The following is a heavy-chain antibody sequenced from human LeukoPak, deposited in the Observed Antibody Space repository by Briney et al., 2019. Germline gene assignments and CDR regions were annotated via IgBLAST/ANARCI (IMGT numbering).Heavy chain of an antibody. D-gene: IGHD5-18*01. CDR2: IYYSGST. J-gene: IGHJ4*02. V-gene: IGHV4-59*01. Sequence: SETLSLTCTVSGGPINNYYWSWIRQPPGKGLEWIGYIYYSGSTNYNPSLKSRVSISVDTSKNQFSLKLSSVTAADTAVYYCARIVPYNYGYVDYWGQGTLVTVSS. CDR3: ARIVPYNYGYVDY. CDR1: GGPINNYY.